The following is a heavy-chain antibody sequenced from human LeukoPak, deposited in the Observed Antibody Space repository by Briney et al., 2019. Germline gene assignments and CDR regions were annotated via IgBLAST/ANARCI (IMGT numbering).Heavy chain of an antibody. Sequence: GGSLRLSCAASGFTFSSYAMSRVRQAPGKVLEWVSAISGSGGSTYYADSVKGRFTISRDNSKNTLYLQMNSLRAEDTAVYYCAKDRGYYDSSGYYGDYWGQGTLVTVSS. V-gene: IGHV3-23*01. D-gene: IGHD3-22*01. CDR2: ISGSGGST. CDR3: AKDRGYYDSSGYYGDY. J-gene: IGHJ4*02. CDR1: GFTFSSYA.